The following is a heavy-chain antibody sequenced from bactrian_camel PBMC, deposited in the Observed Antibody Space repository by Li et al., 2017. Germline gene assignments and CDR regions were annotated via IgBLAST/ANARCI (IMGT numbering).Heavy chain of an antibody. J-gene: IGHJ4*01. V-gene: IGHV3S63*01. Sequence: HVQLVESGGGSAQVGGSLILSCVASGNTVDNKCMAWFRQAPGKEREGIARVSLLAGNTEYDDSVKGRFTISQDSAKNTVYLQMNSLKPEDTGTYYCALDVSFSSDRCTRMDDKNYNYWGQGTQVTVS. CDR1: GNTVDNKC. CDR2: VSLLAGNT. CDR3: ALDVSFSSDRCTRMDDKNYNY. D-gene: IGHD2*01.